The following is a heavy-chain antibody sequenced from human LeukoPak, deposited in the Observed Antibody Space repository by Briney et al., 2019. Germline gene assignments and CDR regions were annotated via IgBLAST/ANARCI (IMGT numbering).Heavy chain of an antibody. Sequence: GGSLGLSCAASGFTFSSYAMSWVRQAPGKGLEWVSAVSGSGVSTYCADSVKGRFTISRDNSKNTLFLQMNSLRAEDTAVYYCAKGGNPDYWGQGTLVTVSS. CDR2: VSGSGVST. V-gene: IGHV3-23*01. CDR1: GFTFSSYA. J-gene: IGHJ4*02. CDR3: AKGGNPDY.